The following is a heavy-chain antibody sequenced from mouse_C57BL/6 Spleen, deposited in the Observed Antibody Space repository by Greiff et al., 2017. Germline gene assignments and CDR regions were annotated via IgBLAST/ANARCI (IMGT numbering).Heavy chain of an antibody. CDR3: AGLTDFDY. D-gene: IGHD4-1*01. CDR2: INPSSGYT. J-gene: IGHJ2*01. V-gene: IGHV1-4*01. CDR1: GYTFTSYT. Sequence: VQLQQSGAELARPGASVKMSCKASGYTFTSYTMHWVKQRPGQGLEWIGYINPSSGYTKYNQKSKDKATLTADKSSSTAYMQLSSLTSEDSAVYYCAGLTDFDYWGQGTTLTVSS.